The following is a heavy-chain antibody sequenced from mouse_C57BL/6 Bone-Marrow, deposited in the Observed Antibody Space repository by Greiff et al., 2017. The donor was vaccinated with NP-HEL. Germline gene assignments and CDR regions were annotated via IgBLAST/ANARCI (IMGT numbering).Heavy chain of an antibody. D-gene: IGHD1-1*01. CDR3: ARGGGYGSRGDYFDY. V-gene: IGHV1-19*01. CDR2: INPYNGGT. J-gene: IGHJ2*01. CDR1: GYTFTDYY. Sequence: EVQLQQSGPVLVKPGASVKMSCKASGYTFTDYYMNWVKQSHGKSLEWIGVINPYNGGTSYNQKFKGKATLTVDKSSSTAYMELNSLTSEDSAVYYCARGGGYGSRGDYFDYWGQGTTLTVSS.